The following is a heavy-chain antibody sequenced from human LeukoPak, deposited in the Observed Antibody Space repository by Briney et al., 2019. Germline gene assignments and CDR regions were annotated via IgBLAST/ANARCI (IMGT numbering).Heavy chain of an antibody. CDR3: ARHPVPDTMVRGVKPKWDY. CDR2: INHSGST. D-gene: IGHD3-10*01. J-gene: IGHJ4*02. CDR1: GGSFSGYY. Sequence: PSETLSLTCAVYGGSFSGYYWSWIRQPPGKGLEWIGEINHSGSTNYNPSLKSRVTISVDTSKNQFSLKLSSVIAADTAVYYCARHPVPDTMVRGVKPKWDYWGQGTLVTVSS. V-gene: IGHV4-34*01.